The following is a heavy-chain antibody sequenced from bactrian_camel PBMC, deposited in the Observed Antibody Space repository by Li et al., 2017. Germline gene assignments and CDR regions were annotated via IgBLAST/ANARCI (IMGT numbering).Heavy chain of an antibody. D-gene: IGHD1*01. CDR2: IGSDGKT. CDR3: AASRGVASFSAMTYAN. Sequence: HVQLVESGGGSVQAGGSMRLSCAVSGFTASSRCMGWFRQASQDKEREAVAVIGSDGKTNYADSVKGRFAISQGNSKNSLYLRMNSLKPEDTAMYYCAASRGVASFSAMTYANWGQGTQVTVSS. J-gene: IGHJ4*01. V-gene: IGHV3S55*01. CDR1: GFTASSRC.